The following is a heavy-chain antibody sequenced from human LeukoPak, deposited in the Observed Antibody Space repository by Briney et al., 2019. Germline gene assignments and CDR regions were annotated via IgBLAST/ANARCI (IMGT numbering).Heavy chain of an antibody. D-gene: IGHD5-12*01. V-gene: IGHV3-30*18. J-gene: IGHJ4*02. CDR2: MSYDGSNK. Sequence: GGSLRLSCAASGFTFSSYGMHWVRQAPGKGLEWVAVMSYDGSNKYYADSVKGRFTISRDNSKNTLYLQMNSLRAEDTAVYYCAKDKRDIVATMEYWGQGTLVTVSS. CDR1: GFTFSSYG. CDR3: AKDKRDIVATMEY.